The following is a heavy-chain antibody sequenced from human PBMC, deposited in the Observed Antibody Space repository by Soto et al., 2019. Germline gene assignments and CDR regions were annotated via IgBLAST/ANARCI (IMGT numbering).Heavy chain of an antibody. J-gene: IGHJ4*02. CDR2: IYYSGST. CDR3: ATLQSGYDSSGYYGTDY. D-gene: IGHD3-22*01. CDR1: GGSISSSSYY. V-gene: IGHV4-39*01. Sequence: SETLSLTCTVSGGSISSSSYYWGWIRQPPGKGLEWIGSIYYSGSTYYNPSLKSRVTISVDTSKNQFSLKLSSVTAAGTAVYYCATLQSGYDSSGYYGTDYWGQGTLVTVSS.